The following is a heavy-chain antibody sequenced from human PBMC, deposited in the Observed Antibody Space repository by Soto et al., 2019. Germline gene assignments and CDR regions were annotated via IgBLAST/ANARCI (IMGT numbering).Heavy chain of an antibody. Sequence: EVQLLEAGGGLVQPGGSLRLSCAASGFSFRNYGMSWVRQAPGKGLEWLSAIIGNGDTTYYADSVRGRFTISRDNSKNTLYLQLNDLGGEDRAIYYCAKDYDYGDSRPFDYWGQGTLVTVSS. D-gene: IGHD4-17*01. CDR3: AKDYDYGDSRPFDY. CDR1: GFSFRNYG. J-gene: IGHJ4*02. CDR2: IIGNGDTT. V-gene: IGHV3-23*01.